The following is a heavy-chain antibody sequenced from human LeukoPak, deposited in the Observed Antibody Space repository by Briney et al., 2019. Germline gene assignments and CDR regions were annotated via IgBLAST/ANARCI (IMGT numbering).Heavy chain of an antibody. CDR3: AREGYDILTAAPGY. V-gene: IGHV4-59*12. D-gene: IGHD3-9*01. CDR1: GGSISSYY. CDR2: IYYSGST. Sequence: SETLSLTCTVSGGSISSYYWSWIRQPPGKGLEWIGYIYYSGSTYYNPSLKSRVTISVDTSKNQFSLKLSSVTAADTAVYYCAREGYDILTAAPGYWGQGTLVTVSS. J-gene: IGHJ4*02.